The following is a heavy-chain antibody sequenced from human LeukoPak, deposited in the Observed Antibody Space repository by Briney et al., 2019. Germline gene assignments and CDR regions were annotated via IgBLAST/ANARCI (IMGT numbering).Heavy chain of an antibody. CDR2: IYYSGST. Sequence: SETLSLTCTVSGGSISSYHWSWIRQPPGKGLEWIGYIYYSGSTNYNPSLKSRVTISVDSSKNQFSLKLSSVTAADTAVYYCARKKSVGDYYYGMDVWGQGTTVTVSS. CDR3: ARKKSVGDYYYGMDV. J-gene: IGHJ6*02. V-gene: IGHV4-59*01. CDR1: GGSISSYH. D-gene: IGHD3-16*01.